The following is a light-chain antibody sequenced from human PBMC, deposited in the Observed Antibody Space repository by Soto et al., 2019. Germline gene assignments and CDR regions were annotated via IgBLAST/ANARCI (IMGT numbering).Light chain of an antibody. CDR3: QQSFSTPIYT. CDR1: QPISSY. Sequence: DIHLTQSPSSLSASVGDRVTITCRASQPISSYLNWYQKRPGEAPKLLIYAVSTLHSGVPSRFSGSGSGTDFTLTISSLQPEDFATYYCQQSFSTPIYTFGQGTELETK. V-gene: IGKV1-39*01. CDR2: AVS. J-gene: IGKJ2*01.